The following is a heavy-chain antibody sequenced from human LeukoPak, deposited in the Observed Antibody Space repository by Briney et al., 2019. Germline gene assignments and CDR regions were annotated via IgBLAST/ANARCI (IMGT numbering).Heavy chain of an antibody. J-gene: IGHJ4*02. CDR3: ARQQRIRHCSEGVCTEGYYFDY. CDR2: LSRGGSTT. D-gene: IGHD2-15*01. CDR1: GFAFNMFA. Sequence: GGSLRLSCAGTGFAFNMFAIDWVRQAPGKGLQWVSGLSRGGSTTNYADSVKGRFTISRDKSQNSVFLQLNSLRPEDTAVYYCARQQRIRHCSEGVCTEGYYFDYWGQGTLVTVSS. V-gene: IGHV3-23*01.